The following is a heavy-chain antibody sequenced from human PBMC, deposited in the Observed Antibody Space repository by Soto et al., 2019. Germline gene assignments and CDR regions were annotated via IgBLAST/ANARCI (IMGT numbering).Heavy chain of an antibody. CDR2: ITRSGST. D-gene: IGHD6-13*01. Sequence: ETVSLTCSVYGGSFSGYYWSWIRQPPGKGLEWIGEITRSGSTNYNPSLKSRVTISVDTSKQLFSLSLTSVTAADTAVYFCVRALAAVQEWGQGTLVTVSS. V-gene: IGHV4-34*01. CDR3: VRALAAVQE. CDR1: GGSFSGYY. J-gene: IGHJ4*02.